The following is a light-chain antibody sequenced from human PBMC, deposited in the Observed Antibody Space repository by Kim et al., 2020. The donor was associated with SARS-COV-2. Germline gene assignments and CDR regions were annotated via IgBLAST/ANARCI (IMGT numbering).Light chain of an antibody. CDR1: SSNIGGNT. Sequence: QRVTISCSGGSSNIGGNTVTWYQQLPGTAPKLLIYSDDQRPSGVPDRFSAAKSGTSASLTISGLQFEDEAEYCCSSWDDSLYGPVFGGGTQLTVL. CDR3: SSWDDSLYGPV. J-gene: IGLJ3*02. V-gene: IGLV1-44*01. CDR2: SDD.